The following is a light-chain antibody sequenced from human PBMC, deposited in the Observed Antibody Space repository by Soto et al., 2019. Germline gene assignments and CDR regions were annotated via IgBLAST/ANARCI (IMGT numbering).Light chain of an antibody. V-gene: IGKV1-39*01. CDR3: QQTFSNLLS. Sequence: IQLTQSPSSLCASVGDRVTIACRASESISDYLNWYQHKPGEAPKVLVYSASTLRGGVPSRFSGTGSGTEFTLTISSLQPEDVATYYCQQTFSNLLSFGGGTKVEIK. CDR1: ESISDY. CDR2: SAS. J-gene: IGKJ4*01.